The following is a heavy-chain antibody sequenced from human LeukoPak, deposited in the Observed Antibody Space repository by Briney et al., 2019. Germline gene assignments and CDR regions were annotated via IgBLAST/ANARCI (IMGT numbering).Heavy chain of an antibody. J-gene: IGHJ4*02. V-gene: IGHV4-59*08. CDR2: IYYSYSGST. CDR1: GGSISSQY. D-gene: IGHD6-13*01. CDR3: ARHSSTWYDFDY. Sequence: SETLSLTCTVSGGSISSQYWSWIRQPPGKGLEWIGYIYYSYSGSTNYNPSLKSRVTISVDTSKNQFSLKLSSVTAADTAVYYCARHSSTWYDFDYWGQGTLVAVSS.